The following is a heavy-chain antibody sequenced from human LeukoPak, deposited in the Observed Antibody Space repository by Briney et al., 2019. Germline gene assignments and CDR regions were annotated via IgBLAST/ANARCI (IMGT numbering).Heavy chain of an antibody. J-gene: IGHJ6*03. CDR3: ARGLREFGYYYYYMDV. CDR1: GGSFSGYY. CDR2: INHSGRT. D-gene: IGHD3-10*01. V-gene: IGHV4-34*01. Sequence: SETLSLTCAVYGGSFSGYYWSWIRQPPGKGLEWIGEINHSGRTNYNPSLKSRVTISVDSSKNQFSLKLSSVTAADTAVYYCARGLREFGYYYYYMDVWGKGTTVTVSS.